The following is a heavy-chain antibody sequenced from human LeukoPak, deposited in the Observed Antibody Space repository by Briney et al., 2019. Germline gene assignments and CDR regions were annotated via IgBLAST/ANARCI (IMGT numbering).Heavy chain of an antibody. CDR3: ARRYGSGSYYSDY. J-gene: IGHJ4*02. CDR1: GGTFSSYA. CDR2: IIPIFGTA. Sequence: ASVKVSCKASGGTFSSYAISWVRQAPGQGLEWMGGIIPIFGTANYAQKFQGRVTITTDESTSTAYMELSSLRSEDTAVYYCARRYGSGSYYSDYWGRGTLVTVSS. D-gene: IGHD3-10*01. V-gene: IGHV1-69*05.